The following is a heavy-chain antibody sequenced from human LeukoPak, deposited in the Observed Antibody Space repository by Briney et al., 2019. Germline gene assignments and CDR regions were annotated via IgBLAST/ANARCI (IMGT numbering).Heavy chain of an antibody. Sequence: QPGRSLRLSCAASGFTFSSYAMHWVRQAPGKGLEWVTVISYDGSYKFHADSVKGRFTFSRDNSKNTLYLQMNSLRAKDTAVYYCARDEESAIAAAQPVRYWGQGTLVTVSS. CDR1: GFTFSSYA. V-gene: IGHV3-30-3*01. CDR3: ARDEESAIAAAQPVRY. J-gene: IGHJ4*02. CDR2: ISYDGSYK. D-gene: IGHD6-25*01.